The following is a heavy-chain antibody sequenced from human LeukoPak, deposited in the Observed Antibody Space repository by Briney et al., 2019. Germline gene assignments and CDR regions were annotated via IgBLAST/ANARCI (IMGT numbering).Heavy chain of an antibody. CDR2: IIPIFGTA. D-gene: IGHD2-2*01. V-gene: IGHV1-69*13. J-gene: IGHJ6*03. CDR3: AREVNDIVVVPAGIYYYYYYMDV. CDR1: GGTFSSYA. Sequence: SVKVSCKASGGTFSSYAISWVRQAPGQGLEWMGGIIPIFGTANYAQKFQGRVTITADESTSTAYMELSSLRSEDTAVYYCAREVNDIVVVPAGIYYYYYYMDVWGKGTTVTVSS.